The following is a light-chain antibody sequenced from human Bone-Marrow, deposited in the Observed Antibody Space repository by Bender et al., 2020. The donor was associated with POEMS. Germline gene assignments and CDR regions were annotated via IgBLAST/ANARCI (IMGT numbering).Light chain of an antibody. CDR1: ALPKQY. CDR3: QSADNSGNSRV. Sequence: SYELTQPPSMSVSPGQTARITCSGDALPKQYSYWYQPKPGQAPLLIIYRDTERSSRIPERFSGSTSGTTVTLTISGVQAEDEADYYCQSADNSGNSRVFGGGTKLTVL. J-gene: IGLJ2*01. CDR2: RDT. V-gene: IGLV3-25*03.